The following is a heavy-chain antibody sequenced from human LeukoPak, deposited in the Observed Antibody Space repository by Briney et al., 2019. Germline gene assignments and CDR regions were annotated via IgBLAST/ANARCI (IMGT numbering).Heavy chain of an antibody. CDR1: GFTFTSSA. Sequence: VASVKASCKASGFTFTSSAMQWVRQARGQRLEWIGWIVVGSGNTNYAQKFQERVTITRDMSTSTAYMELSSLRSEDTAVYYCAAGYDSSGYYPFDYWGQGTLVTVSS. D-gene: IGHD3-22*01. J-gene: IGHJ4*02. CDR3: AAGYDSSGYYPFDY. V-gene: IGHV1-58*02. CDR2: IVVGSGNT.